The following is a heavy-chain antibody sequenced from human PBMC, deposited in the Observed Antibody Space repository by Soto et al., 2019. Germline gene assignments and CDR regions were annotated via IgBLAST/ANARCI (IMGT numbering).Heavy chain of an antibody. CDR1: GFTFSSYA. J-gene: IGHJ6*02. Sequence: DVQLLESGGGLVQPGGSLRLSCAASGFTFSSYAMTWVRQAPGKGLEWVSGISGYGGSTYYADSVKGRFTISRDNSKNALDLQMNSLRAEDTAVFYCAKGLAAAGTSFYYDGMDVWGQGTTVTVSS. CDR3: AKGLAAAGTSFYYDGMDV. D-gene: IGHD6-13*01. V-gene: IGHV3-23*01. CDR2: ISGYGGST.